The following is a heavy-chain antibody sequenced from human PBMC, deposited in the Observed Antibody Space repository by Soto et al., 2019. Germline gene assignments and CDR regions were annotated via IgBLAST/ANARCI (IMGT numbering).Heavy chain of an antibody. CDR2: IGYDGSNK. V-gene: IGHV3-30-3*01. CDR1: GLTLSRFA. J-gene: IGHJ6*02. CDR3: ARDPVNYYGSWTYGMDV. Sequence: ESGGGVVQPGRSLRLSCAASGLTLSRFAMHWVRQAPGKGLEWVAVIGYDGSNKDYADSVKGRFTISRDNSKNTLYLQMNSLRPEDTAVYYCARDPVNYYGSWTYGMDVWGQGTTVTVSS. D-gene: IGHD3-10*01.